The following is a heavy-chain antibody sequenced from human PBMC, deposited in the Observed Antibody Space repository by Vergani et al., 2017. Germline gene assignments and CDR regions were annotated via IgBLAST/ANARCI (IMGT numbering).Heavy chain of an antibody. CDR2: ISYDGSNK. V-gene: IGHV3-30-3*01. Sequence: QVQLVESGGGVVQPGRSLRLSCAASGFTFSSYAMHWVRQAPGKGLEWVAVISYDGSNKYYADSVKGRFTISRDNSKNTLYLQMNSLRAEDTAVYYCARAHGDYSDYNFDYWGQGTLVTVSS. D-gene: IGHD4-17*01. J-gene: IGHJ4*02. CDR1: GFTFSSYA. CDR3: ARAHGDYSDYNFDY.